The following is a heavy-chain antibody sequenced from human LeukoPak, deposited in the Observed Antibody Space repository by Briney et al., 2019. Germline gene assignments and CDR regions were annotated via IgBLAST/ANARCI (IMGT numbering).Heavy chain of an antibody. CDR1: GGSISSYY. CDR2: IYYSGST. CDR3: ARDPAVARPGYFDY. J-gene: IGHJ4*02. Sequence: SETLSLTCTVSGGSISSYYWSWIRQPPGKGLEWIGYIYYSGSTNYNPSLKSRVTISVDTSKNQFSLKLSSVTAADTAVYYCARDPAVARPGYFDYWGQGTLVTVSS. D-gene: IGHD6-19*01. V-gene: IGHV4-59*01.